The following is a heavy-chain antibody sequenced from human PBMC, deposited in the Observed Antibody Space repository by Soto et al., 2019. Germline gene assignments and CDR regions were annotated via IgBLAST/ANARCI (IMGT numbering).Heavy chain of an antibody. CDR2: IYATGTT. V-gene: IGHV4-4*07. Sequence: PSETLSLTCTVSGASISGFYWSWIRKSAGKGLEWIGRIYATGTTDYNPSLKSRVMVSVDTSKKQFSLKLRYVTAADTAVYYCVRDGTKTLRDWFDHWGQGISVTVSS. J-gene: IGHJ5*02. CDR3: VRDGTKTLRDWFDH. D-gene: IGHD1-1*01. CDR1: GASISGFY.